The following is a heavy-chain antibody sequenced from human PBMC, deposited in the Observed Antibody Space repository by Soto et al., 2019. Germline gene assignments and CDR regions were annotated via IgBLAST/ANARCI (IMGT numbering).Heavy chain of an antibody. D-gene: IGHD2-15*01. CDR3: AHKVDRNNWFDP. J-gene: IGHJ5*02. CDR1: GFSLSATGVG. V-gene: IGHV2-5*01. Sequence: SGPTLVNPTQTLTLTCTFSGFSLSATGVGVGWFRQPPGKALEWFALIYWNDDKRYRPSLKSRLTITKDTSKNQVVLTMTNMDPVDTATYYCAHKVDRNNWFDPWGQGTLVTVSS. CDR2: IYWNDDK.